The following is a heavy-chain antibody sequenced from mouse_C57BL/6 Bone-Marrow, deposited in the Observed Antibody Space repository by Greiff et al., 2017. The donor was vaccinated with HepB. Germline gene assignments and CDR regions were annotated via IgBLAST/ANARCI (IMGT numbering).Heavy chain of an antibody. CDR3: ARLDPGAMDY. CDR2: ISSGGSYT. Sequence: EVKLVESGGDLVKPGGSLKLSCAASGFTFSSYGMSWVRQTPDKRLEWVATISSGGSYTYYPDSVKGRFTISRDNAKNTLYLQMSSLKSEDTAMYYCARLDPGAMDYWGQGTSVTVSS. V-gene: IGHV5-6*01. CDR1: GFTFSSYG. J-gene: IGHJ4*01.